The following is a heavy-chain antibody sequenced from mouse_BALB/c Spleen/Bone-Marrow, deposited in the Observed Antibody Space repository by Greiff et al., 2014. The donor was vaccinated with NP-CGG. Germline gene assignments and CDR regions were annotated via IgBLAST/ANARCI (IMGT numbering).Heavy chain of an antibody. J-gene: IGHJ3*01. CDR3: ARGGYDVGTFAY. CDR1: GYSFTGYN. Sequence: VQLQQSGPGLEKPGASVKISCKASGYSFTGYNMNWVKQTNGKSLEWIGNIDPYNGDTRYGQKFKGKATLTVDKSSSTSYMQLKSLTSEDSAVYYCARGGYDVGTFAYWGQGTLVTVSA. CDR2: IDPYNGDT. V-gene: IGHV1S135*01. D-gene: IGHD2-14*01.